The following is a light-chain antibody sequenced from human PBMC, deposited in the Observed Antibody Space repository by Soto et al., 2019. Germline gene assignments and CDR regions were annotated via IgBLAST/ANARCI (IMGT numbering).Light chain of an antibody. J-gene: IGKJ4*01. CDR2: GAS. Sequence: EIVMTQSPATLSVSPGGRATLSCRASQSISDTLAWYQQKPGQAPRLLIYGASTRATGIPDRFSGSGSGTDFTLTISSLESDDSGIYYCQQRYNWLTFGGGTKVDI. V-gene: IGKV3D-15*01. CDR3: QQRYNWLT. CDR1: QSISDT.